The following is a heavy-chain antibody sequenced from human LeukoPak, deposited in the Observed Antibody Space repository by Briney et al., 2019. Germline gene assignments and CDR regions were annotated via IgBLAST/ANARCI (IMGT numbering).Heavy chain of an antibody. CDR3: ARTLNCSSTSCYKNYNGMDV. CDR2: MNPNSGNT. J-gene: IGHJ6*02. CDR1: GYTFTSYD. V-gene: IGHV1-8*01. D-gene: IGHD2-2*02. Sequence: GASVKVSCKASGYTFTSYDINWVRQATGQGLEWMGWMNPNSGNTGYAQKFQGRVTMTRNTSISTAYMELSSLRSEDTAVYYCARTLNCSSTSCYKNYNGMDVWGQGTTVTVSS.